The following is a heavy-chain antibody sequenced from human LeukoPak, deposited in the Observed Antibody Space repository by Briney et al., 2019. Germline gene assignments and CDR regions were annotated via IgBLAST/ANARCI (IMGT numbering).Heavy chain of an antibody. J-gene: IGHJ5*02. CDR1: GGSISSGSYY. D-gene: IGHD4-17*01. CDR2: IYHSGST. Sequence: PSETLSLTCTVSGGSISSGSYYWGWIRQPPGKGLEWIGSIYHSGSTYYNPSLKSRVTIAVETSKNQFSLKLSSVTAADTAVYYCARDGGDYDTGNWFDPWGQGTLVTVSS. CDR3: ARDGGDYDTGNWFDP. V-gene: IGHV4-39*07.